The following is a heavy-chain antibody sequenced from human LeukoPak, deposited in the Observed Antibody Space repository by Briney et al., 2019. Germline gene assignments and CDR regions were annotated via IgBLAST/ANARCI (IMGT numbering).Heavy chain of an antibody. CDR1: GYSISSGYY. CDR2: IYYSGST. CDR3: ARDLFGSGSYYNNWFDP. V-gene: IGHV4-38-2*02. Sequence: PSETLSLTCTVSGYSISSGYYWGWIRQPPGKGLEWIGSIYYSGSTYYNPSLKSRVTISVDTSKNQFSLKLSSVTAADTAVYYCARDLFGSGSYYNNWFDPWGQGTLVTVSS. D-gene: IGHD3-10*01. J-gene: IGHJ5*02.